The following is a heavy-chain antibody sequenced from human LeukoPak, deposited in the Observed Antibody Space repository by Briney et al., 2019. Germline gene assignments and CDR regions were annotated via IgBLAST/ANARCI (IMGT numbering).Heavy chain of an antibody. CDR2: INHSGST. Sequence: SETLSLTCTVSGGSISSYYWSWIRQPPGKGLEWIGEINHSGSTNYNPSLKSRVTISVDTSKNQFSLKLSSVTAADTAVYYCARYLSSGWSDYWGQGTLVTVSS. D-gene: IGHD6-19*01. CDR3: ARYLSSGWSDY. J-gene: IGHJ4*02. V-gene: IGHV4-34*01. CDR1: GGSISSYY.